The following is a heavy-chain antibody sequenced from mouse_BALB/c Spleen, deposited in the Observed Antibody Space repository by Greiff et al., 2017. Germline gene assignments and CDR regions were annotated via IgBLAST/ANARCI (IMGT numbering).Heavy chain of an antibody. J-gene: IGHJ2*01. CDR2: FYPGSGSI. Sequence: QVQLQQSGAGLVKPGASVKLSCKASGYTFTEYIIHWVKQRSGQGLEWIGWFYPGSGSIKYNEKFKDKATLTADKSSSTVYMARSRLTSEDSAVYFCARHEGGGNYFDYWGQGTTLTGSS. CDR1: GYTFTEYI. V-gene: IGHV1-62-2*01. CDR3: ARHEGGGNYFDY.